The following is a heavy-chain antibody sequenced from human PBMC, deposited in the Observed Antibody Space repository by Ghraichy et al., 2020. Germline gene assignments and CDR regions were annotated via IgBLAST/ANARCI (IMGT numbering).Heavy chain of an antibody. CDR2: ISDNGGHT. CDR3: VKRRRDGSNGYDY. Sequence: GGSLRLSCSASGFTFSAYAMHWVRQAPGKGLEYVSAISDNGGHTYYADSVKGRFTISRDNSKNTLFLQMSSLRAEDTAVYYCVKRRRDGSNGYDYWGRGNLVTVSS. D-gene: IGHD5-24*01. J-gene: IGHJ4*02. CDR1: GFTFSAYA. V-gene: IGHV3-64D*06.